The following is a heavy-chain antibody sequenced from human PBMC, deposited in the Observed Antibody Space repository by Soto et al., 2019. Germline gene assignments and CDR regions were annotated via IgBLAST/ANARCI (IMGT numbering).Heavy chain of an antibody. V-gene: IGHV2-5*01. CDR1: VFSLSTNGFG. J-gene: IGHJ4*02. Sequence: SCPTLLNPPHTLTLTCTFSVFSLSTNGFGLGLIRQPPGKALEWLALIYWNDDKRYSPSLKSRLTITKDTSKNQVVLTMTNMDPVDTATYYCAHAPPYDILTGYYDYWSQGTLVTVSS. D-gene: IGHD3-9*01. CDR3: AHAPPYDILTGYYDY. CDR2: IYWNDDK.